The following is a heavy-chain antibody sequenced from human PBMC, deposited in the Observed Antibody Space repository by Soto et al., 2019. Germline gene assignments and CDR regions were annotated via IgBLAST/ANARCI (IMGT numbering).Heavy chain of an antibody. V-gene: IGHV4-4*07. J-gene: IGHJ5*02. D-gene: IGHD2-21*02. CDR3: ARDQGVVVTADNWFDP. CDR2: IFSSGST. CDR1: GGSITDYS. Sequence: SETLSLTCTVSGGSITDYSWVWIRQPAGKGLEWIGRIFSSGSTNYNPSLKGRITMSLDTSKSQFSLKLNSATAADTAVYFCARDQGVVVTADNWFDPWARESWSPSPQ.